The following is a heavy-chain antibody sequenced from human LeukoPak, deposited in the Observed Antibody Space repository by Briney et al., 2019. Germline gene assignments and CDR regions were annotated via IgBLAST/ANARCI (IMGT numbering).Heavy chain of an antibody. J-gene: IGHJ4*02. CDR2: MYYSGST. Sequence: PSETLSLTCTVSGGSISSYWSWIRQPPGKGLEWIAYMYYSGSTNSNPSLKSRVTMSVDTSKNQFSLKLSSVTAADTAVYFCARLSAAAGPPFDYWGQGTLVTVPS. V-gene: IGHV4-59*08. D-gene: IGHD6-13*01. CDR3: ARLSAAAGPPFDY. CDR1: GGSISSY.